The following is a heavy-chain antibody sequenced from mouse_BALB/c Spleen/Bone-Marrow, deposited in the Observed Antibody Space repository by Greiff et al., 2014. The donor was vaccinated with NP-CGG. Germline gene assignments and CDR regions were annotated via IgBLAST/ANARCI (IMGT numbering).Heavy chain of an antibody. CDR3: ARITTATGAMDY. V-gene: IGHV2-9*02. CDR2: IWADGST. CDR1: WFSLTSYG. Sequence: VHLVESGPGLVAPSQSLSFSCTVSWFSLTSYGVHWVRQPPGKGLEWLGVIWADGSTNYNSALMSRLSISKDNSKSQVFLKMNSLQTDDTAMYYCARITTATGAMDYWGQGTSVTVSS. J-gene: IGHJ4*01. D-gene: IGHD1-2*01.